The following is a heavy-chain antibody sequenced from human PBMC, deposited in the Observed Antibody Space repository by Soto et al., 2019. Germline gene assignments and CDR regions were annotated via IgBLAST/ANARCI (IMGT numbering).Heavy chain of an antibody. V-gene: IGHV3-30*18. CDR2: ISYDGSNK. CDR1: GFTFSSYG. J-gene: IGHJ6*02. D-gene: IGHD1-26*01. Sequence: GGSLRLSCAASGFTFSSYGMHWVRQAPGKGLEWVAVISYDGSNKYYADSVKGRSTISRDNSKNTLYLQMNSLRAEDTAVYYCAKDGWELLSYGMDVWGQGTTVTVSS. CDR3: AKDGWELLSYGMDV.